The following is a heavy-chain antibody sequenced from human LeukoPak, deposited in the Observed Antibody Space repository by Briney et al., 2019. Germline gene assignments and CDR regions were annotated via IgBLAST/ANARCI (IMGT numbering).Heavy chain of an antibody. CDR3: ARAITGLLRRATYYFDY. D-gene: IGHD1-14*01. Sequence: GASVKVSCKASGYRFTSYGISWVRQAPGQGLEWMGWISAYNGNTNYAQKLQGRVTMTTDTSTSTAYMELRSLRSDDTAVYYCARAITGLLRRATYYFDYWGQGTLVTVSS. V-gene: IGHV1-18*01. CDR2: ISAYNGNT. CDR1: GYRFTSYG. J-gene: IGHJ4*02.